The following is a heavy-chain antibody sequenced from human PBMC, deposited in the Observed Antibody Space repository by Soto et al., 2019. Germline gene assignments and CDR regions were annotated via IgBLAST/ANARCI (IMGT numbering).Heavy chain of an antibody. V-gene: IGHV1-18*01. Sequence: QVQLLQSGAEVKKPGASVKVSCKASGYMFNTYGITWVRQAPGQVLEWMGWISVYNGNMDYAQKFEGRVTMTTDTSTSTAYMELKSLTSDETAVYYCARTYGSGDYFLPFEYWGQGTPVSVS. J-gene: IGHJ4*02. CDR2: ISVYNGNM. CDR1: GYMFNTYG. D-gene: IGHD3-10*01. CDR3: ARTYGSGDYFLPFEY.